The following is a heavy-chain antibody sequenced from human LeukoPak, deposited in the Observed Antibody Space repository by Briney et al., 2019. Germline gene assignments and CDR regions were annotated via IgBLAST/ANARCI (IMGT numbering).Heavy chain of an antibody. CDR2: VDHSGST. D-gene: IGHD3-9*01. J-gene: IGHJ4*02. CDR3: ARVSAAGLRYFDWVPIDD. CDR1: GGSFAGSY. V-gene: IGHV4-34*01. Sequence: SATLSLICAVYGGSFAGSYWSWVRQPPRKWLGWNGEVDHSGSTNYNPSFKSGVTLSVDTSKSQFTLKLSSVTAADTTVYYCARVSAAGLRYFDWVPIDDWGQGTLVTVSS.